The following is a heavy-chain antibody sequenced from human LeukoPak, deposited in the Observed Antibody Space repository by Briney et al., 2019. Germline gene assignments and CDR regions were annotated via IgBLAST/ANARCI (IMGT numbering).Heavy chain of an antibody. CDR2: TRNKANSYTT. CDR3: ARGIAAAGNLFFDY. V-gene: IGHV3-72*01. D-gene: IGHD6-13*01. CDR1: GFTFSDHY. J-gene: IGHJ4*02. Sequence: PGGSLSLSCAASGFTFSDHYMDWVRQAPGKGLEWVGRTRNKANSYTTEYAASVKGRFTISRDDSKNSLYLQMNSLKTEDTAVYYCARGIAAAGNLFFDYWGQGTLVTVSS.